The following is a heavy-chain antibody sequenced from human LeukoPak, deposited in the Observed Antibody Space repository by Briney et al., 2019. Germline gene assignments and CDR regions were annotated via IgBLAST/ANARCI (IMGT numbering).Heavy chain of an antibody. CDR3: AYSSSSGYYGMDV. D-gene: IGHD6-6*01. V-gene: IGHV4-4*07. CDR2: IYTSGST. CDR1: GGSISSNY. Sequence: SETLSLTCTVSGGSISSNYWSWIRQPAGKGLEWIGLIYTSGSTNYNPSLKSRVIMSVDTSKNHFSLKLTSVTAADTAVYYCAYSSSSGYYGMDVWGQGTTVTVSS. J-gene: IGHJ6*02.